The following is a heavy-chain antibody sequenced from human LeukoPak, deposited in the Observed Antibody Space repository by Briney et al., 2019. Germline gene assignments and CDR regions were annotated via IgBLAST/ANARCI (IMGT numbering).Heavy chain of an antibody. V-gene: IGHV4-59*01. CDR2: IYYSGST. J-gene: IGHJ6*03. Sequence: PSETLSLTCTVSGGSISSYYWSWIRQPPGKGLEWIGYIYYSGSTNYNPSLKSRVTISVDTSKNQFSLKLSSVTAADTAVYFCARGEAQTYYYYYYYMDVWGKGTTVTVSS. CDR3: ARGEAQTYYYYYYYMDV. CDR1: GGSISSYY.